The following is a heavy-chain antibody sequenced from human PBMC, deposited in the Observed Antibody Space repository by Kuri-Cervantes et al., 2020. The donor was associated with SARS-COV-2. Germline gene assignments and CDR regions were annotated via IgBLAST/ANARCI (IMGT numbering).Heavy chain of an antibody. V-gene: IGHV1-69*02. CDR3: ARSVVAAASDWFDP. CDR1: GGTFSSYT. Sequence: SVKVSCKASGGTFSSYTIHWARQAPGQELEWMGRIIPILGIANYAQKFQGRVTMTRNTSISTAYMELSSLRSEDTAVYYCARSVVAAASDWFDPWGQGTLVTVSS. CDR2: IIPILGIA. J-gene: IGHJ5*02. D-gene: IGHD6-13*01.